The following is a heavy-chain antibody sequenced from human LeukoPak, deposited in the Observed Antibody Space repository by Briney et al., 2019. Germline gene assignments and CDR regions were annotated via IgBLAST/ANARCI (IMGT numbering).Heavy chain of an antibody. CDR2: IKQDESEK. J-gene: IGHJ4*02. CDR1: GLTFSNYW. CDR3: ARALDSGSSRYQAFEE. D-gene: IGHD2-15*01. V-gene: IGHV3-7*01. Sequence: GGSLRLSCSASGLTFSNYWMSWVRQSPGKGLEWVANIKQDESEKYYVDSVKGRFTISRDNAKSSLYLQMNSLRAEDTAVYYCARALDSGSSRYQAFEEWGQGTLVSVSS.